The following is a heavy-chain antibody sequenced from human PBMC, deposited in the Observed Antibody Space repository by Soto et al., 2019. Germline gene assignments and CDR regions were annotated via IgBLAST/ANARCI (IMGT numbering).Heavy chain of an antibody. CDR2: IYYSGNT. V-gene: IGHV4-39*01. J-gene: IGHJ3*02. Sequence: QLQLQESGPGLVKPSETLSLTCTVSGGSISSSSYYWGWIRQPPGXXXEWIGSIYYSGNTYYNPSLKSRVTISVDTSKNQFSLKLSSVTAADTAVYYCARQPLLGFLPSDGFDIWGQGTMVTVSS. CDR1: GGSISSSSYY. D-gene: IGHD3-16*01. CDR3: ARQPLLGFLPSDGFDI.